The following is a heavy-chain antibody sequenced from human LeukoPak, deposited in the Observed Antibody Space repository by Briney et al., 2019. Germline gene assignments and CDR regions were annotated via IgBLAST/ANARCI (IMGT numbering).Heavy chain of an antibody. Sequence: SETLSLTCGVSGGSIRSTNWWSWVRPPPGQGLEWIGEISLTGETNYNPSLNGRVTMSLDGSRNQLSLTLTSVTAAHTAIYYCSRESGAFCPFGYWGQGTLVSVPP. CDR3: SRESGAFCPFGY. V-gene: IGHV4-4*02. J-gene: IGHJ4*02. CDR1: GGSIRSTNW. D-gene: IGHD1-26*01. CDR2: ISLTGET.